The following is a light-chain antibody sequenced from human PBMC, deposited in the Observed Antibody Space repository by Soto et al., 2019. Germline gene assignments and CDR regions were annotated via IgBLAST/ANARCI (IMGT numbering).Light chain of an antibody. CDR1: QAISSY. CDR3: QQLNSYPLT. CDR2: AAS. Sequence: DTQLTQSPSFLSASVGDRVTISCRASQAISSYLAWYQQKPGKAPKLLIYAASTLQTGVPSRFSGNASGTEFTLTISSLEPEDFATYYCQQLNSYPLTFGGGAVVEI. V-gene: IGKV1-9*01. J-gene: IGKJ4*01.